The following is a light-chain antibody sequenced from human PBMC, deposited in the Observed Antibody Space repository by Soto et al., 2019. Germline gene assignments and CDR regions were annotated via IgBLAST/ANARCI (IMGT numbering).Light chain of an antibody. V-gene: IGKV3-15*01. CDR3: QHYIT. CDR1: QSVSSN. CDR2: GAS. J-gene: IGKJ1*01. Sequence: GERATLSCRASQSVSSNLAWYQQKPGQAPRLLIYGASTRATGIPARFSGSGSGTDFTLTITSLQSEDFAVYYWQHYITFGHGTKVDIK.